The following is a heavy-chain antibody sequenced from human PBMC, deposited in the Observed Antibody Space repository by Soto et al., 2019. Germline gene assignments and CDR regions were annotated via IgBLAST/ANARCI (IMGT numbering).Heavy chain of an antibody. J-gene: IGHJ4*02. CDR2: ISGSGGST. V-gene: IGHV3-23*01. CDR1: GFTFSSYA. Sequence: PGGSLRLSCAASGFTFSSYAMSWVRQAPGKGLEWVSAISGSGGSTYYADSVKGRFTISSDNSKNTLYLQMNSLRAEDTAVYYCAKVSYIWSGYYPVSFDYWGQGTLVTVSS. CDR3: AKVSYIWSGYYPVSFDY. D-gene: IGHD3-3*01.